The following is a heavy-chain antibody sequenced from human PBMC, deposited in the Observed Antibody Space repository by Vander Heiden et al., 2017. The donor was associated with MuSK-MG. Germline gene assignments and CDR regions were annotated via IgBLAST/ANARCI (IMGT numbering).Heavy chain of an antibody. J-gene: IGHJ2*01. CDR3: ARDTKPLGYLDL. Sequence: EVQLVESGGGLVKPGGSLRLSCAASGFTFSSYTMKWVRQAPGKGLEWVSSISSSSSYIYYADEVKGRFTISRDNAKNSLYLQMNRLRAEDTAVYYCARDTKPLGYLDLWGRGTLVTVSS. D-gene: IGHD3-3*01. V-gene: IGHV3-21*01. CDR2: ISSSSSYI. CDR1: GFTFSSYT.